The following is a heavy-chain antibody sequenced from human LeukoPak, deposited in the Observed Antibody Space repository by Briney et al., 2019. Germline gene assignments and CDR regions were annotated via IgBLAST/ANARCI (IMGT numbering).Heavy chain of an antibody. D-gene: IGHD2-2*01. V-gene: IGHV4-34*01. Sequence: SETLSLTCAVYGGSFSGYYWSWIRQPPGKGLEWIGEINHSGSTNYNPSLKSRVTISVDTSKNQFSLKLSSVTAADTAVYYCARGLPAADTYRYYYYGMDVWGQGTTVTVSS. J-gene: IGHJ6*02. CDR2: INHSGST. CDR3: ARGLPAADTYRYYYYGMDV. CDR1: GGSFSGYY.